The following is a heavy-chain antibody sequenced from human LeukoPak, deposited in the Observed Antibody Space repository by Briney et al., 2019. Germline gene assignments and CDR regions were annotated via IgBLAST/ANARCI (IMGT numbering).Heavy chain of an antibody. V-gene: IGHV3-15*01. Sequence: PGGSLRLSCTASEFTFNNAWMNWVRHAPGKGLEWVGRIKSNTDGGTTDYAAPVQGRFTISRDDSKNTLYLQMNSLKTEDTAVYYCATEYYYDAFDIWGQGTMVTVSS. CDR1: EFTFNNAW. D-gene: IGHD3-10*01. J-gene: IGHJ3*02. CDR3: ATEYYYDAFDI. CDR2: IKSNTDGGTT.